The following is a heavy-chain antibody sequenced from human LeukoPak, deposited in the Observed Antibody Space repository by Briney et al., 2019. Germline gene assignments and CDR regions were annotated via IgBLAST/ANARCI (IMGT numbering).Heavy chain of an antibody. CDR2: IYYSGST. CDR1: GGSISSSSYY. D-gene: IGHD1-26*01. V-gene: IGHV4-39*07. CDR3: ARDPLPRRWEPH. J-gene: IGHJ4*02. Sequence: SETLSLTCTVSGGSISSSSYYWGWIRQPPGKGLEWIGSIYYSGSTYYNPSLKSRVTISVDTSKNQFSLKLSSVTAADTAVYYCARDPLPRRWEPHWGQGTLVTVSS.